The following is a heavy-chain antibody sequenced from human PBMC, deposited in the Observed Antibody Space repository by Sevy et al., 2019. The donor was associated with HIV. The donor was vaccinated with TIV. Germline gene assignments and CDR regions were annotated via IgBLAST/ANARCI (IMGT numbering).Heavy chain of an antibody. CDR1: GFTFNKYS. J-gene: IGHJ4*02. CDR2: LSFGCGEI. Sequence: RGSLRLSCAASGFTFNKYSMSWVRQPLGKGLEWVSTLSFGCGEINYADSVKGRFTISRDNSKSSVYLQMNNLRPEDTAVYYCAREGCTRPHDYWGQGTRVTVSS. CDR3: AREGCTRPHDY. V-gene: IGHV3-23*01. D-gene: IGHD2-8*01.